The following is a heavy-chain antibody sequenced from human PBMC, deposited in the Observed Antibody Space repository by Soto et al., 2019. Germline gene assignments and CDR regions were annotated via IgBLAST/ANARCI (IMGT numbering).Heavy chain of an antibody. CDR2: IWPDGNNK. D-gene: IGHD1-26*01. Sequence: QVQLVESGGGVVQPGRSLRLSCAASGFTFSNYGIHWVRQAPGKRLEWVAVIWPDGNNKYYPDSVKGRFTISRDNSKNTLYLQMNSLRAEDTAVYYCARAGIVATTQLGWFDPWGQGTLVTVSS. CDR3: ARAGIVATTQLGWFDP. V-gene: IGHV3-33*01. J-gene: IGHJ5*02. CDR1: GFTFSNYG.